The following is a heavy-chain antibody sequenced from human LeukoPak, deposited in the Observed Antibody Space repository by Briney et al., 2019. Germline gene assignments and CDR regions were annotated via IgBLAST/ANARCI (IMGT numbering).Heavy chain of an antibody. J-gene: IGHJ5*02. Sequence: SETLSLTCAVSGGSISSSNWWSWVRQPPGKGLEWIGEIYHSESTNYNPSLKSRVTISVDKSKNQFSLKLSSVTAADTAVYYCARDIQPYGSGNQGGFWFDPWGQGTLVTVSS. CDR3: ARDIQPYGSGNQGGFWFDP. V-gene: IGHV4-4*02. D-gene: IGHD3-10*01. CDR1: GGSISSSNW. CDR2: IYHSEST.